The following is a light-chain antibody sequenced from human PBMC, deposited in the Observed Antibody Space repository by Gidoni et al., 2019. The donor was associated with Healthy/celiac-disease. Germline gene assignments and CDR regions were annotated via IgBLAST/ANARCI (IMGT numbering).Light chain of an antibody. CDR2: GAS. V-gene: IGKV3-15*01. J-gene: IGKJ4*01. CDR1: QSVRSN. Sequence: EIVMTQSPATLSVSPVERATLSCRASQSVRSNLAWYQQKPGHAPRLLIYGASTRATGIPARFSGSGSGTEFTLTISSLQSEDSAVYYCQQYNNWPPLTFGGXTKVEIK. CDR3: QQYNNWPPLT.